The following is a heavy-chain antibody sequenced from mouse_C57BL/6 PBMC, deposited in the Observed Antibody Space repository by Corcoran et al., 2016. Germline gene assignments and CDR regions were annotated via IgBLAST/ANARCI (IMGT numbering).Heavy chain of an antibody. CDR3: ARSLYGNYGGYYAMDY. CDR2: IFPGSGST. CDR1: GYTFTDYY. J-gene: IGHJ4*01. V-gene: IGHV1-75*01. D-gene: IGHD2-1*01. Sequence: QVQLQQSGPELVKPGASVKISCKASGYTFTDYYINWVKQRPGQGLEWIGWIFPGSGSTYYNEKFKGKATLTVDKSSSTAYMLLSSLTSEDSAVYFCARSLYGNYGGYYAMDYWGQGTSVTVSS.